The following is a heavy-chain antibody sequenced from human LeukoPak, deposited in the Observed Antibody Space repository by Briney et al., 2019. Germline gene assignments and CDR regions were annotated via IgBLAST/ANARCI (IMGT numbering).Heavy chain of an antibody. CDR1: GGSVSSGSYF. J-gene: IGHJ4*02. CDR3: ARDRLGGYSYVY. CDR2: IYDSGRT. D-gene: IGHD5-12*01. Sequence: SETLSLTCTVSGGSVSSGSYFWTWIRQSPGKRLEYVGYIYDSGRTNYNPSLKSPVTISKDTSKNQFSLKLSSVTAADTAVYYCARDRLGGYSYVYWGQGSLVTVSS. V-gene: IGHV4-61*01.